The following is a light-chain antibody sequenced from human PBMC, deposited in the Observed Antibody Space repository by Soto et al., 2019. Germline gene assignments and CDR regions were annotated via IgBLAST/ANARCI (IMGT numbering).Light chain of an antibody. CDR3: QQSYRTPYT. Sequence: DIQMTQSPSSLSASVGDRVTITCRASQTFNKFLNWYQQKPGKAPKLLIYAASSLQGGVPSRFSGSGSGTDFTLTISSLQPEDFATYYCQQSYRTPYTFGQGTKIEIK. V-gene: IGKV1-39*01. J-gene: IGKJ2*01. CDR1: QTFNKF. CDR2: AAS.